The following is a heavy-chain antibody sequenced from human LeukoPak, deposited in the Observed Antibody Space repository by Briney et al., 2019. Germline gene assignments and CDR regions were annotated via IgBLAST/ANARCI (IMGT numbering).Heavy chain of an antibody. CDR1: GGSFSGYY. Sequence: PSETLSLTCAVYGGSFSGYYWSWIRQPPGKGLEWIGEINHSGSTNYNPSLKSRVTISVDTSKNQSSLKLSSVTAADTAVYYCARACSTSCSIYWGQGTLVTVSS. CDR3: ARACSTSCSIY. CDR2: INHSGST. V-gene: IGHV4-34*01. J-gene: IGHJ4*02. D-gene: IGHD2-2*01.